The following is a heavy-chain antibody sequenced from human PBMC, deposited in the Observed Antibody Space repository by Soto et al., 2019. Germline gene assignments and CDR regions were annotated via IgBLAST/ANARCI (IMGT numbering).Heavy chain of an antibody. CDR1: GYTFTSYG. J-gene: IGHJ6*02. CDR3: ARGGKYCTIGVCSVYGMDV. D-gene: IGHD2-8*01. CDR2: ISAYNGNT. V-gene: IGHV1-18*01. Sequence: QVQLVQSGAEVKKPGASVKVSCKASGYTFTSYGISWVRQAPGQGLEWMGWISAYNGNTNYAQKFQGRVTMTTDTSTSTAYMELRSLRSDDTAVYYCARGGKYCTIGVCSVYGMDVWGPGTTVTVSS.